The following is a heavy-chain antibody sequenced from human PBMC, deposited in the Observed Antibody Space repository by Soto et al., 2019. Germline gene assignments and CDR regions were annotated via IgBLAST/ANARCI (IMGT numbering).Heavy chain of an antibody. D-gene: IGHD1-20*01. CDR2: IIPIFGTA. V-gene: IGHV1-69*06. CDR1: GGTFSSYA. CDR3: ARREVNWNHSYFDY. Sequence: SVKVSCKASGGTFSSYAISWVRQAPGQGLEWMGGIIPIFGTANYAQKFQGRVTITADKSTSTAYMELSSLRSEDTAVYYCARREVNWNHSYFDYWGQGTLVTVSS. J-gene: IGHJ4*02.